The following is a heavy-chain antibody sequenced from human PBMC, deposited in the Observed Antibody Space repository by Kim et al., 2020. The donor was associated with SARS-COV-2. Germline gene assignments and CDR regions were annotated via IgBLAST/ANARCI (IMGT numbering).Heavy chain of an antibody. D-gene: IGHD3-3*01. V-gene: IGHV3-7*03. CDR1: GFSFSSYG. CDR2: IKQDASEK. Sequence: GGSLRLSCTASGFSFSSYGMNWVRQAPGKGLEWVASIKQDASEKYNVDSVKGRFTVSRDNAKNSLYLEMNSRRAEDTAVYYCARVWTHGGRDYWGRGTLVTASS. CDR3: ARVWTHGGRDY. J-gene: IGHJ4*02.